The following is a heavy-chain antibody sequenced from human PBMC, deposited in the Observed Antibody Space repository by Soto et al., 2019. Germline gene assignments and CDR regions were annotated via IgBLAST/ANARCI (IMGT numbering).Heavy chain of an antibody. Sequence: SETLSLTCTVSGGSISSGGYYWSWIRQHPGKGLEWIGYIYYSGSTYYNPSLKSRVTISVDTSKNQFSLKLSSVTAADTAVYYCARGPGTMAKIDYWGQGTLVNVSS. J-gene: IGHJ4*02. CDR3: ARGPGTMAKIDY. V-gene: IGHV4-31*03. D-gene: IGHD3-10*01. CDR1: GGSISSGGYY. CDR2: IYYSGST.